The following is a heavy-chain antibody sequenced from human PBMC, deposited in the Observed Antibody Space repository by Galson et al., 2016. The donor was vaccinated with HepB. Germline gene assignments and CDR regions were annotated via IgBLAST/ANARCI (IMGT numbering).Heavy chain of an antibody. J-gene: IGHJ4*02. CDR1: GGSMRPFY. D-gene: IGHD4-11*01. V-gene: IGHV4-59*01. Sequence: SETLSLTCTVSGGSMRPFYWSWIRQPPGKGLEWIGYISDSGSTNCNPSLKSRVTISIDTSKNQFSVKLRSVTAADTAVYFCARGTRPYSNYPPTLDYWGQGTLVTVSS. CDR3: ARGTRPYSNYPPTLDY. CDR2: ISDSGST.